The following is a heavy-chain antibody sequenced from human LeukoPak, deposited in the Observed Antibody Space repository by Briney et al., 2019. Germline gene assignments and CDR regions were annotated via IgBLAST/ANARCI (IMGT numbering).Heavy chain of an antibody. CDR2: IYHSGST. CDR3: ARDKVITGWTYYFDY. CDR1: GGSISSSNW. Sequence: SGTLSPSCAVSGGSISSSNWWSWVRQPPGKGLEWIGEIYHSGSTDYNPSLKSRVTISVDKSKNQFSLKLSSVTAADTAVYYCARDKVITGWTYYFDYWGQGTLVTVSS. J-gene: IGHJ4*02. V-gene: IGHV4-4*02. D-gene: IGHD6-19*01.